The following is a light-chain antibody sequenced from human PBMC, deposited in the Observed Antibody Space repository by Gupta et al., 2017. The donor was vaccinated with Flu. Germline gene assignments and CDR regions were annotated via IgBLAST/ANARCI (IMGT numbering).Light chain of an antibody. CDR3: QQSLSTPYT. J-gene: IGKJ2*01. Sequence: DIQMTPSPSSLSAFVGDKVTLTCRASQYISPYLNWYQQKPGGAPKLLIYATSTLQSGVPSRFSGSGSGTDFTLTISGLQPEDAATYYCQQSLSTPYTFGQGTELQIK. CDR2: ATS. V-gene: IGKV1-39*01. CDR1: QYISPY.